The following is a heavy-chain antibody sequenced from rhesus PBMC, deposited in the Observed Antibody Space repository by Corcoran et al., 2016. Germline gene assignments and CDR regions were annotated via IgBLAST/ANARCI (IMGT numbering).Heavy chain of an antibody. CDR2: VVGGSGTT. J-gene: IGHJ4*01. V-gene: IGHV4-127*01. D-gene: IGHD3-34*01. CDR3: ARFTKGGSGVWFFDY. Sequence: QVQLPESGPGLVKPSETLSLTCAVSNYSIGSPYGWIWICQPPEKGLEWIGYVVGGSGTTYYNPSLTSRVSISKDTSKNQFSLKLNSMSAADTAVYYCARFTKGGSGVWFFDYWGQGVLVTVSS. CDR1: NYSIGSPYG.